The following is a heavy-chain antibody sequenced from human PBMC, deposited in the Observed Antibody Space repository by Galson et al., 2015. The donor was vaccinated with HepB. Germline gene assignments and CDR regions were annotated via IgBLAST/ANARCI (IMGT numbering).Heavy chain of an antibody. CDR2: IGGSGGST. J-gene: IGHJ4*02. Sequence: SLRLSCAASGFIFTSYAISWVRQAPGKGLEWVSSIGGSGGSTYYADSVKGRFTFSRDNSKNTVYLQMDSLRVEDTAVYYCAKVAILGVTPHYFDYWGQGTRVTVSS. CDR1: GFIFTSYA. CDR3: AKVAILGVTPHYFDY. V-gene: IGHV3-23*01. D-gene: IGHD2-21*02.